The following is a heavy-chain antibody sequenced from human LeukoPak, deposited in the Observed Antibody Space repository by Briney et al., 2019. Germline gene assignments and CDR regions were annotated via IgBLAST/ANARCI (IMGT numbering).Heavy chain of an antibody. Sequence: SETLSLTCTVSGGSISDYYWSWIQQPPGKGLEWIGYIYYSGSTNYNPSLKSRVTISVDTSKNQFSLKLSSVTAADTVVYYCAAALYSYDAFDIWGQGTMVTVSS. CDR2: IYYSGST. J-gene: IGHJ3*02. V-gene: IGHV4-59*01. CDR1: GGSISDYY. D-gene: IGHD5-18*01. CDR3: AAALYSYDAFDI.